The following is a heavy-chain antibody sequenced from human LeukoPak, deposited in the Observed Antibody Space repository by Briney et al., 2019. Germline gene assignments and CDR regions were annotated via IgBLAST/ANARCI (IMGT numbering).Heavy chain of an antibody. D-gene: IGHD4-23*01. Sequence: PGGSLRLSCAASGFTFSSYAMSCVRQTPGKGLEGVSGIYPSGGGTYYADSVKGRFTISRDNSKNTLYLQMNSLRAEDTAAYYCAKISPLDYGGKPWALDIWGQGTMVTVSS. J-gene: IGHJ3*02. CDR2: IYPSGGGT. CDR3: AKISPLDYGGKPWALDI. V-gene: IGHV3-23*01. CDR1: GFTFSSYA.